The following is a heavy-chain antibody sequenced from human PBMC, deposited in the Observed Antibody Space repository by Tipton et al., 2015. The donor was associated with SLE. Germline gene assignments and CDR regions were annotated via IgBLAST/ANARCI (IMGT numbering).Heavy chain of an antibody. CDR1: GGSISSYS. V-gene: IGHV4-59*01. D-gene: IGHD1-26*01. CDR2: IYSSGST. CDR3: ARTLGAIAHTVYDAFDI. J-gene: IGHJ3*02. Sequence: TLSLTCTVSGGSISSYSWSWIRQPPGKGLEYIGYIYSSGSTNYNPSLMSRVTISLDTSKNQFSLKLSSVTAADTAVYYCARTLGAIAHTVYDAFDIWGQGKMVTVSS.